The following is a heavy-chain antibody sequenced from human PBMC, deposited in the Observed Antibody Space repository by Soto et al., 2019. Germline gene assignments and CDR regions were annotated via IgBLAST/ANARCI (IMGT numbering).Heavy chain of an antibody. Sequence: QVQLQESGPGLVKPSETLSLTCTVSGGSISSYYWSWIRQPAGKGLEWIGRVYTSGSTNYNPSLRSRVTMSVDTSKNQCSLKLNSVTAADTAVYYCAIDRPIVATSGYGMDVWGQGTAVTVSS. CDR3: AIDRPIVATSGYGMDV. CDR1: GGSISSYY. D-gene: IGHD5-12*01. J-gene: IGHJ6*02. CDR2: VYTSGST. V-gene: IGHV4-4*07.